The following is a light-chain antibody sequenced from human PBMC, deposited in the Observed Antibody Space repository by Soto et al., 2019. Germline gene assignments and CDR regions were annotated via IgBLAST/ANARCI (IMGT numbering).Light chain of an antibody. Sequence: EIVMTQSPATLSVSPGERATLSCRASQSVSSSYLAWYQQKPGQAPRLLIYETSSRTTGTPGRFSGGGSGTDFTLTIRRLQPEDFAVYYCQQYGNSPTFGPGTKVDIK. CDR1: QSVSSSY. CDR3: QQYGNSPT. V-gene: IGKV3-20*01. CDR2: ETS. J-gene: IGKJ1*01.